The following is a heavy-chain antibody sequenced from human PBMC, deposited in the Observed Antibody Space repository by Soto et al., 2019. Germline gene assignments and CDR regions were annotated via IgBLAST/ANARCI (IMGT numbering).Heavy chain of an antibody. V-gene: IGHV3-53*01. Sequence: EVQLVESGGGLIQPGGSLRLSCAASGFTVSSTYMNWVRQAPGKGLEWVSVIYSGGTTYYADSVKGRITISRDSTKNTLYLQMNSLRADDTAMYYCARGSNAVFDYWGQGTLVTVSS. J-gene: IGHJ4*02. D-gene: IGHD2-8*01. CDR1: GFTVSSTY. CDR2: IYSGGTT. CDR3: ARGSNAVFDY.